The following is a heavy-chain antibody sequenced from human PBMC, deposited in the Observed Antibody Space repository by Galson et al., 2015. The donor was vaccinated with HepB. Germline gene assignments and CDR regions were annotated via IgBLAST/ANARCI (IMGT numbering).Heavy chain of an antibody. CDR1: GFSLSTSGVG. CDR2: IYWDDDK. J-gene: IGHJ3*02. CDR3: AHRRRGSGWYNAFDT. V-gene: IGHV2-5*02. D-gene: IGHD6-19*01. Sequence: PALVKPTQTLTLTCTFSGFSLSTSGVGVGWIRLPPGKTLEWLALIYWDDDKRYSPSLKNRLTITKDTSKNQVVLTMTNMDPVDTATYYCAHRRRGSGWYNAFDTWGQGTLVTVSS.